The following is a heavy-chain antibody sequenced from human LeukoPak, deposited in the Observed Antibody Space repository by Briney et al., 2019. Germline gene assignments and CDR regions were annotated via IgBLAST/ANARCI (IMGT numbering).Heavy chain of an antibody. CDR1: GFTFSSYA. V-gene: IGHV3-23*01. D-gene: IGHD6-13*01. J-gene: IGHJ4*02. CDR3: AKSTGYSTTGRDFDS. Sequence: GGSLRLSCAASGFTFSSYAMSWVRQAPGKGLGWVSDISGGGATTFYADSVKGRFTISRDNSKNTLYLQLSSLRAEDTAVYYCAKSTGYSTTGRDFDSWGRGTLVIVSS. CDR2: ISGGGATT.